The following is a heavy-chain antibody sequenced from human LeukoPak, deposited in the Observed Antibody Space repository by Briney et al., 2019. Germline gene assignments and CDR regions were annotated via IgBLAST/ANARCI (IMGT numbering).Heavy chain of an antibody. V-gene: IGHV4-34*01. Sequence: SETLSLTCAVYGGSFSGYYWSWIRQPPGKGLEWIREINHSGSTNYNPSLKSRVTISVDTSKNQFSLKLSSVTAADTAVYYCASSYCSSTSCYGWFDPWGQGTLVTVSS. CDR1: GGSFSGYY. CDR2: INHSGST. J-gene: IGHJ5*02. CDR3: ASSYCSSTSCYGWFDP. D-gene: IGHD2-2*01.